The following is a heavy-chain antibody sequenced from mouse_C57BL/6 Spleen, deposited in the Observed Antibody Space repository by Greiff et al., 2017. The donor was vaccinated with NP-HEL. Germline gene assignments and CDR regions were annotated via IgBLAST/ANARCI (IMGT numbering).Heavy chain of an antibody. J-gene: IGHJ2*01. CDR1: GFTFSDYY. CDR3: ARGGTTVVYFDY. V-gene: IGHV5-16*01. CDR2: INYDGSST. Sequence: EVQLVESEGGLVQPGSSMKLSCTASGFTFSDYYMAWVRQVPEKGLEWVANINYDGSSTYYLDSLKSRFIISRDNAKNILYLQMSSLKSEDTATYYCARGGTTVVYFDYWGQGTTLTVSS. D-gene: IGHD1-1*01.